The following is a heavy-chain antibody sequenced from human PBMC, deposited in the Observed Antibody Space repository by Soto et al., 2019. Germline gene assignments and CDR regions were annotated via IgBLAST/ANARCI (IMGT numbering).Heavy chain of an antibody. CDR2: IYYSGNT. V-gene: IGHV4-39*01. D-gene: IGHD1-26*01. Sequence: QLQLQESGPGLLKSSETLSLTCTVSGGSISSSSYYWGWIRQSPGKGLEWIGSIYYSGNTYYNPSLKSRVTIPVDTSKNQFSLSLSSVTAADTDVYYCASVVGAITRFDYWGQGTLDTVSS. J-gene: IGHJ4*02. CDR1: GGSISSSSYY. CDR3: ASVVGAITRFDY.